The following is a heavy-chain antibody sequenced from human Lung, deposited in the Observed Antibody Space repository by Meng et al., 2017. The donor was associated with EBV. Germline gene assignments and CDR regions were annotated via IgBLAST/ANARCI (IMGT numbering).Heavy chain of an antibody. CDR2: LSYSGTT. CDR1: GGSISSRIHF. J-gene: IGHJ5*02. CDR3: ARQRFYDSGSLRGWFDP. Sequence: KLRESGPGLVKPAETLSLTCTVSGGSISSRIHFWGWIRQPPGKGLEWIATLSYSGTTFSDPSLRSRVTLSVDTSKMQFSLQLRSVTAADTAVYYCARQRFYDSGSLRGWFDPWGQGILVTVSS. V-gene: IGHV4-39*01. D-gene: IGHD2/OR15-2a*01.